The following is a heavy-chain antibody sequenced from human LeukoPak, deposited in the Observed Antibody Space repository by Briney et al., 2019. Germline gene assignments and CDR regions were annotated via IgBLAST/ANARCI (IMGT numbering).Heavy chain of an antibody. CDR1: GFTFSSYS. J-gene: IGHJ4*02. D-gene: IGHD5-12*01. CDR3: VSGYGNYRHFDY. Sequence: GGSLRLSCAASGFTFSSYSMNWVRQAPGKGLEWVSYISSSSSTIYYADSVKGRFTISRDNAKNSLYLQMNSLRDEDTAVYYCVSGYGNYRHFDYWGQGTLLTVSS. CDR2: ISSSSSTI. V-gene: IGHV3-48*02.